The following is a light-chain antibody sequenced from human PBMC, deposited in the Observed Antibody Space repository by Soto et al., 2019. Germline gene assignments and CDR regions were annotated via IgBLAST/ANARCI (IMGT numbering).Light chain of an antibody. V-gene: IGKV3-15*01. CDR1: ESISSN. CDR2: EAS. CDR3: QEDNSWPLT. Sequence: EKVMTQSAATLSVSPGGRATRSCRARESISSNLAWFQQKSGQAPRLLIYEASGMATGFPARVSGKGSGAEFTFNISSLQAEDFGVYYSQEDNSWPLTFGGGTKVDIK. J-gene: IGKJ4*01.